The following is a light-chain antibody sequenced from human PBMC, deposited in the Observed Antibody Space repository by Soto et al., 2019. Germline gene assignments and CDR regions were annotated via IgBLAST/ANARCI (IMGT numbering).Light chain of an antibody. CDR3: CSYAGTYTRGL. V-gene: IGLV2-11*01. CDR1: SSDVGGYNF. J-gene: IGLJ2*01. CDR2: DVN. Sequence: QSALTQPRSLSGSPGQSVTISCTGTSSDVGGYNFVSWYQHHPGKAPKLIIHDVNKRPSGVPDRFSGSKSGNTASLTISGLQAEDEADYYCCSYAGTYTRGLFGGGTKVTVL.